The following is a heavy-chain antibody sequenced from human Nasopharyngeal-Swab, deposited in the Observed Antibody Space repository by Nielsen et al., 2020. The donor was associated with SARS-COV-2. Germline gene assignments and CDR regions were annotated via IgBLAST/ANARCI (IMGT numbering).Heavy chain of an antibody. CDR3: AARALTDDYFDY. CDR2: IVVGEGNT. V-gene: IGHV1-58*01. D-gene: IGHD2-21*02. CDR1: GFTFTSSA. Sequence: SVKVSCKASGFTFTSSAVQWVRQARGQRLEWMGWIVVGEGNTNYAKRFQERVTITRDMSTSTAYMELSSLTSEDTAVYYCAARALTDDYFDYWGQGTLVTVSS. J-gene: IGHJ4*02.